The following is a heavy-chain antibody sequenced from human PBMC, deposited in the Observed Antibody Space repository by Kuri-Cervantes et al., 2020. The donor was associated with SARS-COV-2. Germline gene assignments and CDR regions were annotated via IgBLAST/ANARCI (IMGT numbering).Heavy chain of an antibody. Sequence: ASVKVSCKVSGYTLTDLSMHWVRQAPGKGLEWMGGFDPEDGETIYAQKFQGRVTMTEDTSTDTAYMELSSLRSEDTAVYYCATAPPYCSSTSCPHNCFDPWGQGTLVTVSS. CDR2: FDPEDGET. CDR1: GYTLTDLS. V-gene: IGHV1-24*01. J-gene: IGHJ5*02. CDR3: ATAPPYCSSTSCPHNCFDP. D-gene: IGHD2-2*01.